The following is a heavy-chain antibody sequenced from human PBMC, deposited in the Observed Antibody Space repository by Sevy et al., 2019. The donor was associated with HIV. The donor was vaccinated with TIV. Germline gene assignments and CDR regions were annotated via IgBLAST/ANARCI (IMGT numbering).Heavy chain of an antibody. CDR1: GYTLTELS. CDR3: AKYQIRSDGYSDAFDI. D-gene: IGHD2-15*01. V-gene: IGHV1-24*01. J-gene: IGHJ3*02. Sequence: ASVKVSCKVSGYTLTELSMHWVRQAPGKGLEWMGGFDPEDGETIYAQKFQGRVTMTEDTSTDTAYMELSSLRSEDTAVYYCAKYQIRSDGYSDAFDIWGQGTMVTVSS. CDR2: FDPEDGET.